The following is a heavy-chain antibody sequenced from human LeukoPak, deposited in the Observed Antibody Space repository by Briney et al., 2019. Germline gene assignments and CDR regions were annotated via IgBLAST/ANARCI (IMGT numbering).Heavy chain of an antibody. J-gene: IGHJ3*02. D-gene: IGHD5-12*01. Sequence: SVKVSCMASGGTFSSYAISWVRQAPGQGLEWMGGIIPIFGTANYAQKFQGRVTITADESTSTAYMELSSLRSEDTAVYYCARDWEYSGYASGAFDIWGQGTMVTVS. CDR2: IIPIFGTA. V-gene: IGHV1-69*13. CDR3: ARDWEYSGYASGAFDI. CDR1: GGTFSSYA.